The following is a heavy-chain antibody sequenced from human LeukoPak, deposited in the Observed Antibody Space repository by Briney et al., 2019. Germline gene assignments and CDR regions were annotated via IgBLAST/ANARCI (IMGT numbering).Heavy chain of an antibody. D-gene: IGHD3-10*01. CDR3: ARVWFGELLYDY. V-gene: IGHV1-2*06. Sequence: ASVKVSCKASGYTFTGYYMHWVRQAPGQGLEWMGRINPNSGGTNYAQKFQGRVTMTWDTSISTAYMELSRLRSDDTAVYYCARVWFGELLYDYWGQGTLVTVSS. J-gene: IGHJ4*02. CDR1: GYTFTGYY. CDR2: INPNSGGT.